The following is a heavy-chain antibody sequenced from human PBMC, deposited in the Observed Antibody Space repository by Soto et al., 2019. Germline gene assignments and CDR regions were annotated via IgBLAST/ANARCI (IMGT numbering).Heavy chain of an antibody. CDR3: ATLHAREHAYDV. CDR2: LYDLDGS. Sequence: DVQLVESGGGLIQPGESLRLSCAAFGFTISGKKYVAWVRQAPGKGLEWVSALYDLDGSFYAASVKGGFTTSSDSSKTTVYLQMNDLRPDDTAVYCCATLHAREHAYDVWGQGTTVTFSS. CDR1: GFTISGKKY. J-gene: IGHJ3*01. V-gene: IGHV3-53*01.